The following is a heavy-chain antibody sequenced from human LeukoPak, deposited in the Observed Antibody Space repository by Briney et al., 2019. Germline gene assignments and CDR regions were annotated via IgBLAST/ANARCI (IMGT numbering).Heavy chain of an antibody. J-gene: IGHJ3*02. CDR2: IHGTDGRT. V-gene: IGHV3-23*01. D-gene: IGHD2/OR15-2a*01. Sequence: GGSLRLSCAASGFTFSNYAMSWVRQAPGKGLEWVSAIHGTDGRTWYPDSVKGRCTISRDNSRNTLYLQLNSLRAEDTAVYYCARDRAFPNDVFDIWGQGKRVSVSS. CDR1: GFTFSNYA. CDR3: ARDRAFPNDVFDI.